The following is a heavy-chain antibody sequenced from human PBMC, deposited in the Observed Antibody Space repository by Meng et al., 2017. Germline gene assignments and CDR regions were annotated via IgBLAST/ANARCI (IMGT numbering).Heavy chain of an antibody. CDR2: IIPTFGTA. D-gene: IGHD1-26*01. CDR1: GGTFSSYA. J-gene: IGHJ4*02. CDR3: ARGIVGATKGFDY. V-gene: IGHV1-69*06. Sequence: SVKVSCKASGGTFSSYAISWVRQAPGQGLEWMGGIIPTFGTANYAQKFQGRVTITADKSTSTAYMELSSLRSEDTAVYYCARGIVGATKGFDYWGQGTLVTVSS.